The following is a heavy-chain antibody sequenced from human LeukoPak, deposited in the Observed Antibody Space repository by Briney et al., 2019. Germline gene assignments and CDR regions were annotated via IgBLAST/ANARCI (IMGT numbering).Heavy chain of an antibody. CDR1: GGSISSGDYY. V-gene: IGHV4-30-4*08. D-gene: IGHD5-24*01. CDR3: ASLRRDGYNCNY. J-gene: IGHJ4*02. CDR2: IYYSGST. Sequence: PSQTLSLTCTVSGGSISSGDYYWSWIRQPPGKGLEWIGYIYYSGSTYYNPSLKSRVTISVDTSKNQFSLKQSSVTAADTAVYYCASLRRDGYNCNYWGQGTLVTVSS.